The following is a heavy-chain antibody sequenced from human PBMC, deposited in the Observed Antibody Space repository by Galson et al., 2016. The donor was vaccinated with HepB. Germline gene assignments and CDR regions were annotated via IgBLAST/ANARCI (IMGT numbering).Heavy chain of an antibody. J-gene: IGHJ4*02. D-gene: IGHD2-15*01. CDR3: ARDCSGGSCYSGAFDY. V-gene: IGHV3-69-1*02. CDR2: ISSSSNT. Sequence: GKGLEWVSSISSSSNTNYAESVKGRFTISRDNAKNSLYLQMNSLRVEDTAIYYCARDCSGGSCYSGAFDYWGQGTLVTVSS.